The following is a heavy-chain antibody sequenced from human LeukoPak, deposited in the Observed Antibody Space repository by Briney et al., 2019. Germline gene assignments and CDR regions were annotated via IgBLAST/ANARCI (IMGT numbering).Heavy chain of an antibody. J-gene: IGHJ4*02. Sequence: PSETLSLTCAVYGGSFSGYYWSWIRQPPGKGLEWIGEINHSGSTNYNPSLKSRVTTSVDTSKNQFSLKLSSATAADTAVYYCARAVALSGFDYWGQGTLVTVSS. CDR1: GGSFSGYY. CDR2: INHSGST. V-gene: IGHV4-34*01. D-gene: IGHD1-14*01. CDR3: ARAVALSGFDY.